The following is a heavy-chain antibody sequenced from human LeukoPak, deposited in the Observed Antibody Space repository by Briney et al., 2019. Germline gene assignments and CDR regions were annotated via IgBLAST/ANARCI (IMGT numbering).Heavy chain of an antibody. Sequence: YPGGSLRLSCAASGFTFSTYAMYWVRQAPGKGLEWVSSISGSAGSTYYADSVKGRFTISRDNSKNTLYLQMNSLSAEDTALYYCAKDRTTAWNCFDSWGQGTLVTVSS. CDR3: AKDRTTAWNCFDS. D-gene: IGHD1-1*01. CDR1: GFTFSTYA. CDR2: ISGSAGST. V-gene: IGHV3-23*01. J-gene: IGHJ4*02.